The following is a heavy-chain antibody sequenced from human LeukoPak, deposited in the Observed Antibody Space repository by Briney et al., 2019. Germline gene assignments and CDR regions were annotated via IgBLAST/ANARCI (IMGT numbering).Heavy chain of an antibody. CDR3: ASGWASNYDFWSGSPTNLFDY. J-gene: IGHJ4*02. CDR1: GYTFTSYG. D-gene: IGHD3-3*01. CDR2: IIPIFGTA. V-gene: IGHV1-69*13. Sequence: SVKVSCKASGYTFTSYGISWVRQAPGQGLEWMGGIIPIFGTANYAQKFQGRVTITADESTSTAYMELSSLRSEDTAVYYCASGWASNYDFWSGSPTNLFDYWGQGTLVTVSS.